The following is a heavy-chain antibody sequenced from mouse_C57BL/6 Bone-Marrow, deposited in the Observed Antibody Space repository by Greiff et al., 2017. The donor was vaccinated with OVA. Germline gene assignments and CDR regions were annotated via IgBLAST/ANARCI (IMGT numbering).Heavy chain of an antibody. D-gene: IGHD1-2*01. CDR3: GVTTVTDY. V-gene: IGHV6-3*01. J-gene: IGHJ2*01. CDR1: GFTFSNYW. Sequence: EVQLQQSGGGLVQPGGSMKLSCVASGFTFSNYWMNWVRQSPEKGLEWVAQIRLKSDNYATHYAESVKGRFTISRDDSKSSVYLQMNNLRAEDTGIYYCGVTTVTDYWGQGTTLTVSS. CDR2: IRLKSDNYAT.